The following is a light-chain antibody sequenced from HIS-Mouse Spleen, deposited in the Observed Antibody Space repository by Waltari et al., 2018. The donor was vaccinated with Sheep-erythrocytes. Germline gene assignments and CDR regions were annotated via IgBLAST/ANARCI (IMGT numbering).Light chain of an antibody. Sequence: DIVMTQSPDSLAVSLGERATINCKSSQSVLYSSNNKNYLDWYQQKPGQHPKLLIYWASTRESGVPDRFSGSGSGTDFTLTISSLQAEDVAVYYCQQYYSTPFTFGPGTKVDIK. J-gene: IGKJ3*01. CDR2: WAS. V-gene: IGKV4-1*01. CDR1: QSVLYSSNNKNY. CDR3: QQYYSTPFT.